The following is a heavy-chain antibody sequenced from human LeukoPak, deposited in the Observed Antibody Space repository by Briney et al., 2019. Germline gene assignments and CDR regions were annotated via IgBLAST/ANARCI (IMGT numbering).Heavy chain of an antibody. J-gene: IGHJ4*02. D-gene: IGHD6-6*01. CDR2: IHASGPT. Sequence: PSETLSLTCAVYGGSFSGYYGSWIRRPPGKGLEWIAYIHASGPTNYNPSLKSRITISVDTSKNQFSLKLSSVTAADTAVYYCARHDAGIAARPFDNWGQGTLVTVPS. CDR1: GGSFSGYY. V-gene: IGHV4-4*09. CDR3: ARHDAGIAARPFDN.